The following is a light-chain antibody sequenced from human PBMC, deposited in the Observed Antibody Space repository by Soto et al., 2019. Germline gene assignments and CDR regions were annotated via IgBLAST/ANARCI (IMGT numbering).Light chain of an antibody. CDR2: DVS. J-gene: IGKJ5*01. CDR3: QQFNIYPIT. CDR1: QDIRGA. Sequence: AIQVTQSPSSLSASVGDRVTITCRASQDIRGALAWYQQKPGKAPKLLIYDVSTVQSGVPSRLSGRGSGTEFTLTITSLQPEDFATYYCQQFNIYPITFGQGTRLEIK. V-gene: IGKV1-13*02.